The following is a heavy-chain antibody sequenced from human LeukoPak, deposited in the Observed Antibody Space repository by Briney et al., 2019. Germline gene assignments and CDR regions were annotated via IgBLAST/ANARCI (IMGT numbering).Heavy chain of an antibody. V-gene: IGHV4-39*01. D-gene: IGHD5-18*01. CDR1: GGSISSSSAY. J-gene: IGHJ4*02. CDR2: IYYSKNT. CDR3: VSPRGFSYGYFDY. Sequence: KPSETLSLTCTVSGGSISSSSAYWGWIRQPPGKGLEWIGSIYYSKNTYYTPSLKSRVTISADTSKNQFYLTLGSVSATDTAVYYCVSPRGFSYGYFDYWGQGTLVTVSS.